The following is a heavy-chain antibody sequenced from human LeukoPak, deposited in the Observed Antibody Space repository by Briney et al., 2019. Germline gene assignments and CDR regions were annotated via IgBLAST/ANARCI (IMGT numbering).Heavy chain of an antibody. CDR2: IKQDGSEK. Sequence: GGSLRLSCAASGFTFSSYWMSWARQAPGKGLEWVANIKQDGSEKFYVDSVKGRFTISRDNAKNSLYLQMNSLRAEDTAVYFCARDYYGSTGPLTYWGQGALVTVSS. CDR3: ARDYYGSTGPLTY. J-gene: IGHJ4*02. D-gene: IGHD3-22*01. V-gene: IGHV3-7*01. CDR1: GFTFSSYW.